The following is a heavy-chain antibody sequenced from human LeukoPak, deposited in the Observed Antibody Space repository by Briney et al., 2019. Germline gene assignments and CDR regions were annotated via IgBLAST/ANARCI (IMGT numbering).Heavy chain of an antibody. CDR2: ISSNGGST. D-gene: IGHD3-22*01. J-gene: IGHJ4*02. CDR3: ARVLRDSSGLLFDY. Sequence: GGSLRLSCAASGFTFSSYAMHWVRQAPGKGLEYVSAISSNGGSTYYANSVKGRFIISRDNSKNTLYLQMGSLRAEDMAVYYCARVLRDSSGLLFDYWGQGTLVTVSA. CDR1: GFTFSSYA. V-gene: IGHV3-64*01.